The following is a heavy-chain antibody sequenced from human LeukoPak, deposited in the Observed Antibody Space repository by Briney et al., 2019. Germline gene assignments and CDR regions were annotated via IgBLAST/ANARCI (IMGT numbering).Heavy chain of an antibody. D-gene: IGHD5-24*01. CDR3: AKSGYNRFDY. CDR2: ISWNSGSI. J-gene: IGHJ4*02. CDR1: GFTFDDYA. Sequence: GGSLRLSCAASGFTFDDYAMHWVRQAPGKGLEWVSGISWNSGSIGYADSVKGRFTISRDNAKNSLYLQMNSLRAEDTAVYYCAKSGYNRFDYWGQGTLVTVSS. V-gene: IGHV3-9*01.